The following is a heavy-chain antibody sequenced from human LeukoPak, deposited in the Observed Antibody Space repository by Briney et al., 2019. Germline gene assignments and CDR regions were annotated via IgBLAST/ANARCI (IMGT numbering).Heavy chain of an antibody. CDR3: ARDQSLGGYLIDY. CDR2: IYTSGST. D-gene: IGHD3-22*01. J-gene: IGHJ4*02. V-gene: IGHV4-4*07. CDR1: GGSISSYH. Sequence: PSETLSLTCTVSGGSISSYHWSWIRQPAGKGLEWIGRIYTSGSTNYNPSLKSRVTMSVDTSKNQFSLKLSSVTAADTAVYYCARDQSLGGYLIDYWGQGTLVTVSS.